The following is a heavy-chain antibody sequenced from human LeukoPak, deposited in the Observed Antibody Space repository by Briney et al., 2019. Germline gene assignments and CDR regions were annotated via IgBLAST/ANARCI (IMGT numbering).Heavy chain of an antibody. CDR1: GFTFSTYW. Sequence: GSLRLSCVASGFTFSTYWMHWVRQAPGKGLVWVSRINSDGSSTSCADSVRGRFTISRGNAKSTLYLQMNSLRAEDTAVYYCTGSYASNWFDPWGQGTLVTVSS. J-gene: IGHJ5*02. CDR3: TGSYASNWFDP. CDR2: INSDGSST. V-gene: IGHV3-74*01. D-gene: IGHD1-26*01.